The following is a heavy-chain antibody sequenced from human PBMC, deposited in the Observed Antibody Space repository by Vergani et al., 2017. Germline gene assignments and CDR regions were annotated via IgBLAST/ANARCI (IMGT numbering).Heavy chain of an antibody. Sequence: QVHLVESGGGVVQPGRSLRLSCVVSGFTSSYYGMHWVRQAPGKGLEWVAVISYDGTQKYYADSVKGRFTISRDNSKSPLYLQMNCLRTEDTAVYYCATKSCGTPGCQIGYFREWGQGTLVTVSS. J-gene: IGHJ1*01. V-gene: IGHV3-30*03. D-gene: IGHD1-1*01. CDR1: GFTSSYYG. CDR2: ISYDGTQK. CDR3: ATKSCGTPGCQIGYFRE.